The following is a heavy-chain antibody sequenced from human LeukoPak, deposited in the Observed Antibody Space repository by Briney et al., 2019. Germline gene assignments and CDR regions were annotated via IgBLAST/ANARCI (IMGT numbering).Heavy chain of an antibody. CDR1: GYTFTSYF. J-gene: IGHJ4*02. CDR3: ARGWGSFDY. D-gene: IGHD3-16*01. CDR2: INTSSGST. Sequence: ASVKVSCTASGYTFTSYFMHWVRQAPGQGLEWMGIINTSSGSTTYAQKLQGRVTMTRDTSTSTVYMGLSSLRSEDTAVYYCARGWGSFDYWGQGTLVTVSS. V-gene: IGHV1-46*04.